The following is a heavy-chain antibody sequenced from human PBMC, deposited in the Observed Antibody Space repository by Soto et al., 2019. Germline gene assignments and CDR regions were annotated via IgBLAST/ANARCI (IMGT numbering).Heavy chain of an antibody. CDR3: ARCPRYCSGGSCYSTARFDY. CDR1: GGTFSSYT. CDR2: IIPILGIA. J-gene: IGHJ4*02. Sequence: QVQLVQSGAEVKKPGSSVKVSCKASGGTFSSYTISWVRQAPGQGLEWMGRIIPILGIANYAQKFQGRVTITADKSTSTAYMELSSLRSEDTAVYYCARCPRYCSGGSCYSTARFDYWGQGTLVTVSS. V-gene: IGHV1-69*02. D-gene: IGHD2-15*01.